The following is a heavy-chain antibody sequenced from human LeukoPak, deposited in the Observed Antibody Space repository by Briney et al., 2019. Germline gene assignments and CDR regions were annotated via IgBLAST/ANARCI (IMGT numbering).Heavy chain of an antibody. D-gene: IGHD5-18*01. V-gene: IGHV3-23*01. Sequence: GGSLRLSCAASGFTFSSYAMSWVRQAPGKGLEWVSAISGSGGSTYYADSAKGRFTISRDNSKNTLYLQMNSLRAEDTAVYYCAKDKGYSYGNWFDPWGQGTLVTVSS. CDR1: GFTFSSYA. CDR2: ISGSGGST. J-gene: IGHJ5*02. CDR3: AKDKGYSYGNWFDP.